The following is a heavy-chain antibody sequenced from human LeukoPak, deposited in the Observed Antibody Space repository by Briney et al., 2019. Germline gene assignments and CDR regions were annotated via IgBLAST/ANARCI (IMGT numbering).Heavy chain of an antibody. J-gene: IGHJ4*02. Sequence: GGSLRLSCTASGFTFNGYSRNSGRHAPGKGLECVSSISTSSSYIYYEDSVKGRFTISRNNPKNSLYLQMNSLRAEDTAVYYCARNRGDPSYFDYWGQGTLVTVSS. CDR3: ARNRGDPSYFDY. CDR2: ISTSSSYI. V-gene: IGHV3-21*01. CDR1: GFTFNGYS. D-gene: IGHD4-17*01.